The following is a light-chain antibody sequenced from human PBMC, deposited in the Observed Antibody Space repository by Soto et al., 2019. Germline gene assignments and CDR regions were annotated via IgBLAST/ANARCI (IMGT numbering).Light chain of an antibody. J-gene: IGKJ3*01. CDR2: DAS. V-gene: IGKV3-20*01. CDR1: QSIDLNK. CDR3: QQYGTSPFT. Sequence: EIVLTQSPGTLSLSPGEGATLSCRASQSIDLNKFARYQKRPGQAPRLLIYDASNRATGIPDRFSGSGSGTDFTLTISRLEPKDFAVYYCQQYGTSPFTFGPGTKVDIK.